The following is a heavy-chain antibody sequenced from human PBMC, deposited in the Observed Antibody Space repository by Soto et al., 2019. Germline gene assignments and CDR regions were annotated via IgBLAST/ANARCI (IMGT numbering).Heavy chain of an antibody. CDR3: ARDPGRAIYDY. Sequence: SLRLSCAASGFTFDSYAMSWVRQAPGKGLEWVSTISGSGGRTYYADSVRGRFTISRDKSKNTLLLQMNSLGAGDTAVYYCARDPGRAIYDYWGQGTLVTVSS. D-gene: IGHD2-21*01. J-gene: IGHJ4*02. CDR1: GFTFDSYA. V-gene: IGHV3-23*01. CDR2: ISGSGGRT.